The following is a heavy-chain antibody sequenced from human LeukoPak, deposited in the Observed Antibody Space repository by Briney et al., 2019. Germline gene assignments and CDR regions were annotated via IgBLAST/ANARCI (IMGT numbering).Heavy chain of an antibody. J-gene: IGHJ4*02. Sequence: SETLSLTCTVSGGSISSYYWSWIRQPPGKRLEWIGYIYYSGSTNYNPSLKSRVTISVDTSKNQFSLKLSSVTAADTAVYYCARHVAISGEDDYWGQGTLVTVSS. CDR1: GGSISSYY. CDR2: IYYSGST. V-gene: IGHV4-59*08. D-gene: IGHD2-15*01. CDR3: ARHVAISGEDDY.